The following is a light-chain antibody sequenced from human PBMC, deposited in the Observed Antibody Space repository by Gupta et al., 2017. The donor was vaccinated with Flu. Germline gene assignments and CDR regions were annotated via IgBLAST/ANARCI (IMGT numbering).Light chain of an antibody. CDR2: GKN. V-gene: IGLV3-19*01. CDR3: NSRDSSAKQL. J-gene: IGLJ2*01. Sequence: SSELTQDPAVSVALGQTVRITCQGDSLRRYSANWYQQRPGQAPVLVIYGKNNRPSGIPDRFSGSSSGNTASLTITGAQAEDEADYYCNSRDSSAKQLFGGGTKMTVL. CDR1: SLRRYS.